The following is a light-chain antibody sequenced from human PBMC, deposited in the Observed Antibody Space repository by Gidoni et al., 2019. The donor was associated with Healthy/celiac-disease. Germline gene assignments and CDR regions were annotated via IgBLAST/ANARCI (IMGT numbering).Light chain of an antibody. V-gene: IGLV4-69*01. J-gene: IGLJ2*01. CDR3: QTWGTGIVV. Sequence: QLVLTQSPSASASLVASVKLTCTLSSGHSIYAIAWHKQTPEKAPRYLMQLNSDDSHSNGDGSPDRFSGSSSWAERYLTLASLQSDDEADYYRQTWGTGIVVFGGGPKLTVL. CDR2: LNSDDSH. CDR1: SGHSIYA.